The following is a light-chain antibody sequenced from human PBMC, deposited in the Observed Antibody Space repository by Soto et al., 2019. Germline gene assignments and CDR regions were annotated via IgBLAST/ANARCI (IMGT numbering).Light chain of an antibody. V-gene: IGKV1-5*03. CDR2: KAS. CDR1: QTISSW. Sequence: DIQMTQSPSTLSGSVGDRVTITCRASQTISSWLAWYQQKPGKAPKLLIYKASTLKSGVPSRFSGSGSGTDFSLTISSLQPEDFATYYCQQSYSTPITFGGGTKVDIK. CDR3: QQSYSTPIT. J-gene: IGKJ4*01.